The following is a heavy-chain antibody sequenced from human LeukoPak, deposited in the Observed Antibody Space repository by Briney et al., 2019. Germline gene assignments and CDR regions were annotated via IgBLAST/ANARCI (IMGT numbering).Heavy chain of an antibody. Sequence: ASVKVSCKASGYTFTSYYMHWVRQAPGQGLEWMGIINPSGGSTSYAQKFQGRVTMTRDTSTSTVYMELSSLGSEDTAVYYCASGLITIFYYYGMDVWGQGTTVTVSS. D-gene: IGHD3-3*01. CDR2: INPSGGST. CDR1: GYTFTSYY. CDR3: ASGLITIFYYYGMDV. V-gene: IGHV1-46*01. J-gene: IGHJ6*02.